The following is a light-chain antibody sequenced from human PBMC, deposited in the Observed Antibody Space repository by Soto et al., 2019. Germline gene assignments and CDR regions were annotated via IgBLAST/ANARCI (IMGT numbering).Light chain of an antibody. CDR2: END. Sequence: QSVLTQPPSVSAAPGQKVTISCSGSSSNIGNNYVSGYLQLPGTAPKLLIYENDERHSGIPGRFSGSKSGTSATLGIAGPQTGDEADYYCGAWDSSLRAFVFGTGTKLTVL. CDR1: SSNIGNNY. J-gene: IGLJ1*01. V-gene: IGLV1-51*01. CDR3: GAWDSSLRAFV.